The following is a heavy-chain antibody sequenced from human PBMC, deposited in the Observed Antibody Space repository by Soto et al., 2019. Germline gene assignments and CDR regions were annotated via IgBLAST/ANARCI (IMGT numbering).Heavy chain of an antibody. Sequence: GGSLRLSCAASGFTFSNAWMSWVRQAPGKGLEWVGRIKSKTDGGTTDHAAPVKGRFTISRDDSKNTLYLQMNSLKTEDTAVYYCTTEKGIDDFYYYFDYWGQGTLVTVSS. V-gene: IGHV3-15*01. D-gene: IGHD2-21*02. CDR1: GFTFSNAW. CDR2: IKSKTDGGTT. CDR3: TTEKGIDDFYYYFDY. J-gene: IGHJ4*02.